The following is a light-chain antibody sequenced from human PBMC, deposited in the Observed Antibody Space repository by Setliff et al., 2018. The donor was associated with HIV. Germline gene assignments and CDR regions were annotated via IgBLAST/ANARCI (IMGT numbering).Light chain of an antibody. Sequence: QSVLAQPASVSGSPGQSITISCTGTSSDVGGYNYVSWYQQHPNKAPKLMIYELSDRPSGVSNRSSGSKSGNTASLTISGLQAEDEADYYCSSYTSSSTLVFGTGTKVTVL. CDR3: SSYTSSSTLV. J-gene: IGLJ1*01. CDR1: SSDVGGYNY. CDR2: ELS. V-gene: IGLV2-14*03.